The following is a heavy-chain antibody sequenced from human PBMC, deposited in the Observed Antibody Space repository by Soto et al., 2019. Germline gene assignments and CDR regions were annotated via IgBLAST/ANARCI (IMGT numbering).Heavy chain of an antibody. CDR2: IYSSGST. CDR3: ARQYCSSTRCYQYFDY. Sequence: SETLSLTCTVSGGSINSYYWSWIRQSPEKGLEWIGYIYSSGSTNYNPSLKSRVTISVDTSKNQFSLKMSSVTAADTAVYYCARQYCSSTRCYQYFDYWGQGTLVTVSS. V-gene: IGHV4-59*08. J-gene: IGHJ4*02. D-gene: IGHD2-2*01. CDR1: GGSINSYY.